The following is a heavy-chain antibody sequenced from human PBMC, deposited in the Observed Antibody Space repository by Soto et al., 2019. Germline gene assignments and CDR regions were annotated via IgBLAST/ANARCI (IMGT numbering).Heavy chain of an antibody. V-gene: IGHV4-59*01. Sequence: PSETLSLTCTVSGGSISSYYWSWIRQPPGKGLEWIGYIYYSGSTNYNPSLKSRVTISVDTSKNQFSLKLSSVTAADTAVYYCARVSLTMVRGVIPHPSFDYWGQGTLVTVSS. CDR2: IYYSGST. J-gene: IGHJ4*02. CDR3: ARVSLTMVRGVIPHPSFDY. D-gene: IGHD3-10*01. CDR1: GGSISSYY.